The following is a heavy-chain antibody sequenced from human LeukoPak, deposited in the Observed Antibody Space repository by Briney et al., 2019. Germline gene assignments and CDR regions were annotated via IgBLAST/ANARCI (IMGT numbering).Heavy chain of an antibody. V-gene: IGHV3-48*02. CDR2: ITASGIAM. CDR1: GFTFSSYS. D-gene: IGHD1-26*01. J-gene: IGHJ4*02. CDR3: ASSGSYRFDY. Sequence: GGSLRLSCAASGFTFSSYSMNWVRQAPGKGLEWVSHITASGIAMFYADSVKGRFTISRDNAKNSLYLQMNSLRDEDTAVYYCASSGSYRFDYWGQGTLVTVSS.